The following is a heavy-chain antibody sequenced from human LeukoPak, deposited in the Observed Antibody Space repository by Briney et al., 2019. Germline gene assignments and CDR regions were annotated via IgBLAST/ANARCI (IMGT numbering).Heavy chain of an antibody. CDR3: ARGTHY. J-gene: IGHJ4*02. V-gene: IGHV4-59*01. CDR2: IFYSGTT. D-gene: IGHD3/OR15-3a*01. Sequence: KSSETLSLTCTVSGGSISNYYWNWIRQPPGKGLEWIGYIFYSGTTNYNPSLKSRVTISVDTSKNQFSLKLSSVTAADTAVYYCARGTHYWGQGTLVTVSS. CDR1: GGSISNYY.